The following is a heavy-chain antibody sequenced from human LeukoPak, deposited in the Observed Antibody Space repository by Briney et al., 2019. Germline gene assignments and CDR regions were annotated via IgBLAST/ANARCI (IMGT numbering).Heavy chain of an antibody. Sequence: PSQTLSLTCTVSGGSISSGGYYWSWIRQHPGKGLEWIGYIYYSGSTYYNPSLKSRVTISVDTSKNQFSLKLSSVTAADTAVYYCARAFPYYYDSSGYFDYWGQGTLVTVSS. D-gene: IGHD3-22*01. CDR3: ARAFPYYYDSSGYFDY. CDR1: GGSISSGGYY. J-gene: IGHJ4*02. V-gene: IGHV4-30-4*08. CDR2: IYYSGST.